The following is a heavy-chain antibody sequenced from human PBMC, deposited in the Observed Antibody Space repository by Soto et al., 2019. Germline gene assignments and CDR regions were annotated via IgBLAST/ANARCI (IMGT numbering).Heavy chain of an antibody. CDR3: ARALYYYDSSGSVGYFDY. CDR1: GYTFTSYA. V-gene: IGHV1-3*01. D-gene: IGHD3-22*01. J-gene: IGHJ4*02. CDR2: INAGNGNT. Sequence: ASVKVSCKASGYTFTSYAMHWVRQAPGQRLEWVGWINAGNGNTKYSQKFQGRVTITRDTSASTAYMELSSLRSEDTAVYYCARALYYYDSSGSVGYFDYWGQGTLVTVSS.